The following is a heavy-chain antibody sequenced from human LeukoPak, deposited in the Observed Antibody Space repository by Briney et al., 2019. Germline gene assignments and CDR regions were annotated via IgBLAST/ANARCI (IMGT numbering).Heavy chain of an antibody. J-gene: IGHJ4*02. D-gene: IGHD2-2*01. Sequence: GGSLRLSCAASGFTFSSYAISWVRQAPGQGLEWMGGIIPIFGTANYAQKFQGRVTITTDESTSTAYMELSSLRSEDTAVYYCARSWVGIVVVPAALDYWGQGTPVTVSS. CDR2: IIPIFGTA. CDR3: ARSWVGIVVVPAALDY. V-gene: IGHV1-69*05. CDR1: GFTFSSYA.